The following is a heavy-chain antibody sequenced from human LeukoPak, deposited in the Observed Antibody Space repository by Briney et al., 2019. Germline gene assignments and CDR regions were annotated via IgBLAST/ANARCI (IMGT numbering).Heavy chain of an antibody. CDR2: INHSGTA. CDR3: ARSPNYLGRGAEYFQH. V-gene: IGHV4-34*01. D-gene: IGHD1-7*01. Sequence: KPSETLSLTCAVYGGSFSGYYWSWIRQPPGKGLEWIGEINHSGTANYNPSLKSRVTISLDTSKNQFSLKLSSVTAADTAVYYCARSPNYLGRGAEYFQHWGQGTLVTVSS. J-gene: IGHJ1*01. CDR1: GGSFSGYY.